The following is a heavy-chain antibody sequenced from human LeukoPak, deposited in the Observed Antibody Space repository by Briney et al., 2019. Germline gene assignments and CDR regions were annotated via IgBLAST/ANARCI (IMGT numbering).Heavy chain of an antibody. V-gene: IGHV5-51*01. CDR3: ARWSSTSCHYGCWFDP. CDR1: GYSFTSYW. Sequence: GESLKTSCKGSGYSFTSYWIGWVRQMPGKGLEWMGIIYPGDSDTRYSPSFQGQVTISADKSISTAYLQWSSLKASDTAMYYCARWSSTSCHYGCWFDPWGQGTLVTVSS. CDR2: IYPGDSDT. D-gene: IGHD2-2*01. J-gene: IGHJ5*02.